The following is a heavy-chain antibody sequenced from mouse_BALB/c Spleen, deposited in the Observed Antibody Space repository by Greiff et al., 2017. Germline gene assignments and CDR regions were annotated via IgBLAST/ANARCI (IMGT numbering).Heavy chain of an antibody. CDR3: TRVYKDYDNYAMDY. D-gene: IGHD2-4*01. J-gene: IGHJ4*01. V-gene: IGHV5-6-5*01. CDR1: GFTFSGYA. Sequence: VQLEESGAGLVTPGGSLNISCAASGFTFSGYAMSWVRQTPEKRLEWVASISSGGSTYYPDSVKGRFTIYRDNARNVLYIQMSSLRSEDTAMYYCTRVYKDYDNYAMDYWGQGTSVTVSA. CDR2: ISSGGST.